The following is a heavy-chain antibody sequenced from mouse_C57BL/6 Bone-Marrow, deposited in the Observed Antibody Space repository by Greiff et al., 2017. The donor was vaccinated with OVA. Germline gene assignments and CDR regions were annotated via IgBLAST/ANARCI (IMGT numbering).Heavy chain of an antibody. D-gene: IGHD1-2*01. J-gene: IGHJ4*01. CDR3: ARLDYGPYAMDY. CDR1: GFTFSDYY. CDR2: ISNGGGST. Sequence: EVQLVESGGGLVQPGGSLKLSCAASGFTFSDYYMYWVRQTPEKRLEWVAYISNGGGSTYYPDTVKGRFTISRDNAKNTLYLQMSRLKSEDTAMYYCARLDYGPYAMDYWGQGTSVTVSS. V-gene: IGHV5-12*01.